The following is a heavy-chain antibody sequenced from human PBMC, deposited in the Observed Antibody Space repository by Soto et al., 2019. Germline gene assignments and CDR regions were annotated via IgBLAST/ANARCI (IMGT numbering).Heavy chain of an antibody. V-gene: IGHV1-69*02. CDR2: IIPILGIA. Sequence: ASVKVSCKASGGTFSSYTISWVRQAPGQGLEWMGRIIPILGIANYAQKFQGRVTITADKSTSTAYMELSSLRSEDTAVYYCASPALPAAMGYYYMDVWGKGTTVTVSS. D-gene: IGHD2-2*01. CDR3: ASPALPAAMGYYYMDV. CDR1: GGTFSSYT. J-gene: IGHJ6*03.